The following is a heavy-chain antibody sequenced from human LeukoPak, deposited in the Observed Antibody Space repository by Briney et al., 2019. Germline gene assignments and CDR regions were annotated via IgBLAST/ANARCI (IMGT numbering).Heavy chain of an antibody. D-gene: IGHD4-17*01. Sequence: ASVRVSCKASGYTFTGYDMHWVGQAPGQGLEWMGWFKPNSGGTDYAKTFQGRVTMTRDTSISTAYMDLSRLRSDATAVYYCARGYGDYGASPLVCAFDIWGQGTMVTVSS. CDR3: ARGYGDYGASPLVCAFDI. V-gene: IGHV1-2*02. J-gene: IGHJ3*02. CDR2: FKPNSGGT. CDR1: GYTFTGYD.